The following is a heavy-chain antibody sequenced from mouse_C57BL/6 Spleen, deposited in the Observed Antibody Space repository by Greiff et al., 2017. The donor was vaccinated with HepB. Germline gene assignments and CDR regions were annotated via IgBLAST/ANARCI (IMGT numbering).Heavy chain of an antibody. CDR3: ARATTVARDYAMDY. CDR1: GYAFSSYW. J-gene: IGHJ4*01. D-gene: IGHD1-1*01. Sequence: QVQLKESGAELVKPGASVKISCKASGYAFSSYWMNWVKQRPGKGLEWIGQIYPGDGDTNYNGKFKGKATLTADKSSSTAYMQLSSLTSEDSAVYLCARATTVARDYAMDYWGQGTSVTVSS. CDR2: IYPGDGDT. V-gene: IGHV1-80*01.